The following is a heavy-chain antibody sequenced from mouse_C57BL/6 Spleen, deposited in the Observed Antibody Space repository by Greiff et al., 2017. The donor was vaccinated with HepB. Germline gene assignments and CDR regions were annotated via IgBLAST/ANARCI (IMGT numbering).Heavy chain of an antibody. CDR1: GFSFNTYA. CDR2: IRSKSNNYAT. J-gene: IGHJ1*03. D-gene: IGHD2-5*01. Sequence: EVQVVESGGGLVQPKGSLKLSCAASGFSFNTYAMNWVRQAPGKGLEWVARIRSKSNNYATYYADSVKDRFTISRDDSESMLYLQMNNLKTEDTAMYYCVRHGSNHWYFDVWGTGTTVTVSS. CDR3: VRHGSNHWYFDV. V-gene: IGHV10-1*01.